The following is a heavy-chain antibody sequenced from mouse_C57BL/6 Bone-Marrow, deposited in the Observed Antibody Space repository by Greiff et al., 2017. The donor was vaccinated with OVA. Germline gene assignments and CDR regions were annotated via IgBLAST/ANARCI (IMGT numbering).Heavy chain of an antibody. Sequence: QVQLQQPGAELVKPGASVKMSCKASGYTFTSYWITWVKQRPGQGLEWIGDIYPGSGSTNYNEKFKSKATLTVDTSSSTAYMQLSSLTSEDSAVYYCARLEFYYGSSYAMDYWGQGTSVTGSS. CDR3: ARLEFYYGSSYAMDY. J-gene: IGHJ4*01. CDR2: IYPGSGST. V-gene: IGHV1-55*01. CDR1: GYTFTSYW. D-gene: IGHD1-1*01.